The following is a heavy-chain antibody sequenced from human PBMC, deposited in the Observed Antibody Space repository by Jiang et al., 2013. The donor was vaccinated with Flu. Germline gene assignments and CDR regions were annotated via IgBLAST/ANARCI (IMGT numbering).Heavy chain of an antibody. CDR3: ARPFTYYDFWSGYLTSYYYYGMDV. CDR2: MNPNSGNT. J-gene: IGHJ6*02. CDR1: GYTFTSYD. Sequence: SVKVSCKASGYTFTSYDINWVRQATGQGLEWMGWMNPNSGNTGYAQKFQGRVTMTRNTSISTAYMELSSLRSEDTAVYYCARPFTYYDFWSGYLTSYYYYGMDVWGQGTTVTVSS. V-gene: IGHV1-8*01. D-gene: IGHD3-3*01.